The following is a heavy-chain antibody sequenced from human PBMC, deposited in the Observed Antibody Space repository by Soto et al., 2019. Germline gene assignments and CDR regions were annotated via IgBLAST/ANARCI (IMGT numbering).Heavy chain of an antibody. J-gene: IGHJ4*02. CDR1: GFTFSSYA. Sequence: PGGSLRLSCAASGFTFSSYAMSWVRQAPGKGLEWVSGISGSGDSTYYADSVKGRFTISRDNAKNTLYLQMNSLRVEDTAVYYCVRGAPFDYWGQGILVTVSS. CDR2: ISGSGDST. V-gene: IGHV3-23*01. CDR3: VRGAPFDY.